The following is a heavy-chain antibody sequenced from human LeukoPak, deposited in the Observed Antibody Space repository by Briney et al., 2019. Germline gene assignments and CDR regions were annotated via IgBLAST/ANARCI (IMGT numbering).Heavy chain of an antibody. D-gene: IGHD6-6*01. CDR2: ISGSGGST. Sequence: SGGSLRLSSAASGFTFTTCAMSWVRQAPGKGMEWVSAISGSGGSTYDADSVKGRFTVSRDNSKNKLFLQMNSLRAEDTAVYYCARSLAARWFDPWGQGTLVTVSS. V-gene: IGHV3-23*01. CDR3: ARSLAARWFDP. CDR1: GFTFTTCA. J-gene: IGHJ5*02.